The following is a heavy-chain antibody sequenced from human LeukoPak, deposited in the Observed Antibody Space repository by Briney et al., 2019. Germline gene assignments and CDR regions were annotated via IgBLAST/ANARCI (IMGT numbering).Heavy chain of an antibody. V-gene: IGHV3-23*01. J-gene: IGHJ4*02. CDR3: AKTLGYCSGGSCYSGVIDY. Sequence: GGSLRLSCAASGFTFSSYGMSWVRQAPGKGLEWVSAISGSGGSTYYADSMKGRFTISRDNSKNTLYLQMNSLRAEDTVVYYCAKTLGYCSGGSCYSGVIDYWGQGTLVTVSS. CDR2: ISGSGGST. CDR1: GFTFSSYG. D-gene: IGHD2-15*01.